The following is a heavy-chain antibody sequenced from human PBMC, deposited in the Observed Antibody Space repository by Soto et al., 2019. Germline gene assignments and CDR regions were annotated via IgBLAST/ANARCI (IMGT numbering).Heavy chain of an antibody. D-gene: IGHD4-17*01. V-gene: IGHV2-5*02. Sequence: QITLRESGPTLVKPTQTLTLTCTFSGFSLNTREVGVGWIRQPPGKALEWLALIFCDDDKRYSPTLKTRLTNSKDPSKSQVILTMTNMDPVDTATSYCAHVRSGPRTEDYLAYYFDSCGQGTLVTVSS. CDR1: GFSLNTREVG. CDR2: IFCDDDK. CDR3: AHVRSGPRTEDYLAYYFDS. J-gene: IGHJ4*02.